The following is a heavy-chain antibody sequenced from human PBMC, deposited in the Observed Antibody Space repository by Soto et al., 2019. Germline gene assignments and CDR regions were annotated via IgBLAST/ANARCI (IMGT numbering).Heavy chain of an antibody. Sequence: ASVKVSCKASGYTFTSYYMHWVRQAPGQGIERMGIINPSGGSTSYAHKFQGRVTMTRDTSTSTVYMELSSLRSEDTAVYYCALYYDFWSGYYTFDYWGQGTLVTVSS. V-gene: IGHV1-46*03. CDR1: GYTFTSYY. CDR3: ALYYDFWSGYYTFDY. J-gene: IGHJ4*02. CDR2: INPSGGST. D-gene: IGHD3-3*01.